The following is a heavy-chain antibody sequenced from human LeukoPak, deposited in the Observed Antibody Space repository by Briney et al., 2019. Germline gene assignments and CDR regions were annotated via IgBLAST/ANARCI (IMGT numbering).Heavy chain of an antibody. CDR3: ARVIASGYRGYDYGYYYYYMDV. Sequence: PSQTLSLTCTVSGGSISSGSYYWCGIQQPAGEVLEWIGRIYTSGSTNYNPSLKSRVTISVDTSKNQFSLTLSSVTAADTAVYYCARVIASGYRGYDYGYYYYYMDVWGKGSTVTVSS. D-gene: IGHD5-12*01. CDR1: GGSISSGSYY. CDR2: IYTSGST. J-gene: IGHJ6*03. V-gene: IGHV4-61*02.